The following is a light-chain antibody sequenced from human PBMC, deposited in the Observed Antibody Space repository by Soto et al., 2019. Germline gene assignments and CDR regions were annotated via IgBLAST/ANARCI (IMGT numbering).Light chain of an antibody. CDR3: QQYNNWTPYT. CDR2: GAS. J-gene: IGKJ2*01. Sequence: EIVMTQSPATLSVSPGERATLSCRASQSVSSNLAWYQQKPGQAPRLLIYGASTRATGIPPSFSGSGSGTEKSHPIRSLQHEDFAVYYCQQYNNWTPYTFGQGTEVEIK. V-gene: IGKV3-15*01. CDR1: QSVSSN.